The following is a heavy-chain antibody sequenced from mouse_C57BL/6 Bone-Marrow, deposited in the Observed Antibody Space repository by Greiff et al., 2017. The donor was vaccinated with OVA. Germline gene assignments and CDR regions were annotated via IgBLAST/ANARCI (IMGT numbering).Heavy chain of an antibody. D-gene: IGHD3-2*02. V-gene: IGHV1-74*01. CDR3: AIEEAQAPDYFDY. CDR2: IHPSDSDT. Sequence: VQLQQPGAELVKPGASVKVSCKASGYTFTSYWMHWVKQRPGQGLEWIGRIHPSDSDTNYNQKFKGKATLIVDKSSSTAYMQLSSLTSEDSAVYYCAIEEAQAPDYFDYWGQGTTLTVSS. CDR1: GYTFTSYW. J-gene: IGHJ2*01.